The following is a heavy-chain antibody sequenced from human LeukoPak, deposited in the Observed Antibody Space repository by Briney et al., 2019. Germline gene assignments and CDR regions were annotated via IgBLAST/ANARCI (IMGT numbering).Heavy chain of an antibody. CDR2: ISSSSSYI. CDR1: GFTFSSYS. J-gene: IGHJ4*02. CDR3: ARDKIVGATHFDY. Sequence: GGSLRLSCAASGFTFSSYSMNWVRQAPGKGLEWVSSISSSSSYIYYADSVKGRFTIPRDNAKNSLYLQMNSLRAEDTAVYYCARDKIVGATHFDYWGQGTLVTVSS. V-gene: IGHV3-21*01. D-gene: IGHD1-26*01.